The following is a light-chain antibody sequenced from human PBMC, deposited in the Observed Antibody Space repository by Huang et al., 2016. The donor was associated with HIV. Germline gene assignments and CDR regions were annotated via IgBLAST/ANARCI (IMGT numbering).Light chain of an antibody. V-gene: IGKV3-20*01. J-gene: IGKJ1*01. CDR3: QHYGSA. CDR1: QSVSSSY. Sequence: EVVLTQSPGTLSLSPGERATLSCRASQSVSSSYNAWYQQKHGQAPRLLIYGAFRRATGIPDRFSGSGSGTDFTLTISRLEPEDFAVYYCQHYGSAFGQGTKVEIK. CDR2: GAF.